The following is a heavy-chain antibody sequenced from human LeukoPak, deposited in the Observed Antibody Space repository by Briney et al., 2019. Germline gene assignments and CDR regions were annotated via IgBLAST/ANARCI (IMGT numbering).Heavy chain of an antibody. Sequence: GGSLRLSCAASGFTFSSYSMNWVRQAPGKGLEWVSYINSSSSTIYYADSVKGRFTISRDNAKNSLYLQMNSLRAEDTAVYYCARSRGGSGSPNWFDPWGQGTLVTVSS. J-gene: IGHJ5*02. CDR1: GFTFSSYS. D-gene: IGHD3-10*01. CDR2: INSSSSTI. V-gene: IGHV3-48*04. CDR3: ARSRGGSGSPNWFDP.